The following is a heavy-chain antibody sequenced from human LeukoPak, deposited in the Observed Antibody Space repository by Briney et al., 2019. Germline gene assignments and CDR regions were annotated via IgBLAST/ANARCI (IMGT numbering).Heavy chain of an antibody. CDR1: GYTFTGYY. CDR2: INPNSGGT. J-gene: IGHJ4*02. V-gene: IGHV1-2*02. CDR3: AREVGGSGSPYYFDY. D-gene: IGHD3-10*01. Sequence: ASVKVSCKASGYTFTGYYMHWVRQAPGQGLEWMGWINPNSGGTNYAQKFQGGVTMTRDTSISTAYMELSRLRSDDTAVYYCAREVGGSGSPYYFDYWGQGTLVTVSS.